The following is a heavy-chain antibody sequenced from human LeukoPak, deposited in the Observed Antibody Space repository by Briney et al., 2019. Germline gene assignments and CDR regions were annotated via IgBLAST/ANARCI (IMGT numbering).Heavy chain of an antibody. CDR3: ARGPSRDYGSGSSWFDP. CDR1: GYTFSTYD. V-gene: IGHV1-8*01. D-gene: IGHD3-10*01. CDR2: MNPKSGNT. J-gene: IGHJ5*02. Sequence: ASVKVSCKASGYTFSTYDINWVRQVTGQGLEWMGWMNPKSGNTGYAQKIQGRVTMTRNTSINTAYMELSSLRSEDTAVYYCARGPSRDYGSGSSWFDPWGQGTLVTVSS.